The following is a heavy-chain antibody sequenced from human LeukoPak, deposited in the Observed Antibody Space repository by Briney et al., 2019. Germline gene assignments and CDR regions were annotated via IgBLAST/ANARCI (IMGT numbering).Heavy chain of an antibody. CDR3: ATYSSSNQGDFNY. D-gene: IGHD6-6*01. J-gene: IGHJ4*02. CDR1: GGTFSSYA. V-gene: IGHV1-69*04. Sequence: ASVKVSYKASGGTFSSYAISWVRQAPGQGLEWMGRIIPILGIANYAQKFQGRVTITADKSTSTAYMELSSLRSEDTAVYYCATYSSSNQGDFNYWGQGTLVTVSS. CDR2: IIPILGIA.